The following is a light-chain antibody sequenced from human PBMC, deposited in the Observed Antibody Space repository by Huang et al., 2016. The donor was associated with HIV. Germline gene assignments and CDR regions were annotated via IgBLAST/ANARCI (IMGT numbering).Light chain of an antibody. CDR2: KAS. CDR1: QTTNTW. J-gene: IGKJ1*01. Sequence: DIQMTQSPSALSASVGDRVTVTCRSSQTTNTWLAWYQQKPGRAPKLLVYKASTLESGVPSRFSGSGSGTQFTLTVSGLQPDDVATYYCQQYSTYPWTFGQGTTVEIK. CDR3: QQYSTYPWT. V-gene: IGKV1-5*03.